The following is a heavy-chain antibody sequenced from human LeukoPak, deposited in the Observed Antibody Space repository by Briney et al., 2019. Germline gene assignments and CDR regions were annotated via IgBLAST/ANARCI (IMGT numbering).Heavy chain of an antibody. J-gene: IGHJ4*02. CDR3: ARGLGSGSYYAY. D-gene: IGHD3-10*01. Sequence: GASVKVSCKASGYTFTSYGISWVRQAPGQGLEWMGRISDYNDNINYAQNLQGRFTMTTDTSTSTAYMELRSLRPDDTAVYYCARGLGSGSYYAYWGQGTLVSVSS. V-gene: IGHV1-18*01. CDR2: ISDYNDNI. CDR1: GYTFTSYG.